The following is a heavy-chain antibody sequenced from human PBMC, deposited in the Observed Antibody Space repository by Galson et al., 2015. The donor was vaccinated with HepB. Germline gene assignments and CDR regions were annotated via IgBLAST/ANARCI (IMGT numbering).Heavy chain of an antibody. CDR1: GFTFSAYA. CDR2: ISGGGDST. CDR3: ARSPDSDFLTGYITTTFDF. Sequence: LRLSCAASGFTFSAYAMTWVRQAPGKGLEWVSTISGGGDSTYYADSVKGRFTIFTDNSNDTVYVQMNSLRPEDTAVYYCARSPDSDFLTGYITTTFDFWGQGALVTVST. V-gene: IGHV3-23*01. D-gene: IGHD3-9*01. J-gene: IGHJ4*02.